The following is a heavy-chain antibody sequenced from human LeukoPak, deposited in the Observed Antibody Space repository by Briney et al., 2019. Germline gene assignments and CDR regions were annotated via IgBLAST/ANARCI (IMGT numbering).Heavy chain of an antibody. CDR1: GGSIINSNW. Sequence: PSETLSLTCAVSGGSIINSNWWSWVRQPPGKGLEWIGEIDHSGSTSYNPSLKSRVTMSVDRSQNQFSLRLSTVTAADTAVYYCARVEYPTLIRVWGQGTLVTVSS. J-gene: IGHJ4*02. D-gene: IGHD2/OR15-2a*01. V-gene: IGHV4-4*02. CDR3: ARVEYPTLIRV. CDR2: IDHSGST.